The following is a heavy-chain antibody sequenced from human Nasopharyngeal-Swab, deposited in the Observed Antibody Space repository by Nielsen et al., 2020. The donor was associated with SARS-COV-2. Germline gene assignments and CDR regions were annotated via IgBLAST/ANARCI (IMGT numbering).Heavy chain of an antibody. CDR1: GFTFSSHD. J-gene: IGHJ3*02. CDR3: ARDHISITMIVVVIPDAFEI. V-gene: IGHV3-23*01. Sequence: GGSLRLSCAASGFTFSSHDMSWVRQAPGKGLEWVSTIGGSGGSTNYADSVKGRFTISRDNPENTLYLQMNTLRAEDTAVYYCARDHISITMIVVVIPDAFEIWGQGTMVTVSS. D-gene: IGHD3-22*01. CDR2: IGGSGGST.